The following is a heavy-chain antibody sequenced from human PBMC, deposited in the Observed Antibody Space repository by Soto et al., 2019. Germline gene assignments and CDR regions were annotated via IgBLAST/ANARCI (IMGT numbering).Heavy chain of an antibody. Sequence: QVQLQESGPGLVKPSQTLSLTCPVSGGSISSSAYYWSWIRQHPGKGLEWIGYLYYSGSTYYNPSLTGRVTLSVDTPKHPSSLKLSSVTAADTAGYYCASEMEGGFDPWGQGTLVTVSS. D-gene: IGHD2-8*01. J-gene: IGHJ5*02. CDR1: GGSISSSAYY. CDR3: ASEMEGGFDP. V-gene: IGHV4-31*03. CDR2: LYYSGST.